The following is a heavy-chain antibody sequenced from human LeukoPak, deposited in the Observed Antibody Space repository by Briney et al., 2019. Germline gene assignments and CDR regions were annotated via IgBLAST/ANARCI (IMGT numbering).Heavy chain of an antibody. D-gene: IGHD4-23*01. J-gene: IGHJ3*02. CDR2: ISSNGGST. CDR3: SRWSFENDAFDI. Sequence: GGSLRLSCSASGFTFSSYAMHWVRQAPGKGLEYVSAISSNGGSTYYADSVKGRFTIPRDNSKNTLYLQMSSLRAEDTAVSYCSRWSFENDAFDIWGQGTMVTVSS. V-gene: IGHV3-64D*06. CDR1: GFTFSSYA.